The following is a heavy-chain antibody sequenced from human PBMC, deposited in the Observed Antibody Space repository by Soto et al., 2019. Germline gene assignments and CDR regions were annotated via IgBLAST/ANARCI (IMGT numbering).Heavy chain of an antibody. CDR2: IYYSGST. Sequence: SETLSLTCTVSGGSISSGDYYWSWIRQPPGKGLEWIGYIYYSGSTYYNPSLKSRVTISVDTSKHQFSLKLSSVTAADTAVYYCASNSYRYTFYDYWAQGTLVTSPQ. J-gene: IGHJ4*02. V-gene: IGHV4-30-4*01. CDR1: GGSISSGDYY. D-gene: IGHD5-18*01. CDR3: ASNSYRYTFYDY.